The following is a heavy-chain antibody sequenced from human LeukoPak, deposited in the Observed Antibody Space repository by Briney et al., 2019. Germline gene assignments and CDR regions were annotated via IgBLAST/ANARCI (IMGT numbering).Heavy chain of an antibody. Sequence: PGGSLRLPCAASGFTLRSYGLHWGRQAPGKGPEGVAVVSYDGSNKYHSDSGKGRITLSRDNSKNTLYIQMTSLRAEDTTVYYCASVGGQWRVQGYFQHWGQGTLVTVSS. CDR3: ASVGGQWRVQGYFQH. D-gene: IGHD6-19*01. V-gene: IGHV3-30*03. CDR2: VSYDGSNK. J-gene: IGHJ1*01. CDR1: GFTLRSYG.